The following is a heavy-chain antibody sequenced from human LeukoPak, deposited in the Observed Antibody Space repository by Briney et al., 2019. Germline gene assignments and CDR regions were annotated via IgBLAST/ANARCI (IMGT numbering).Heavy chain of an antibody. D-gene: IGHD5-18*01. V-gene: IGHV3-23*01. J-gene: IGHJ5*02. CDR3: AAVDVDTAFP. Sequence: GGSLRLSCAASGFTFSTYGMSWVRQAPGKGLEWVSAISGSGGSTYYADSVKGRFTISRDNSKNTLYLQMNSLRAEDTAVYYCAAVDVDTAFPWGQGTLVTVSS. CDR2: ISGSGGST. CDR1: GFTFSTYG.